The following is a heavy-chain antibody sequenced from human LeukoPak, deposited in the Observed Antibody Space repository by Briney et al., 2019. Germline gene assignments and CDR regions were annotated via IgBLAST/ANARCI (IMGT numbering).Heavy chain of an antibody. CDR2: ISYDGSNK. D-gene: IGHD2-21*02. V-gene: IGHV3-30-3*01. Sequence: GGSLRLSCAASGFTFSSYAVHWVRQAPGKGLEWVAVISYDGSNKYYADSVKGRFTISRDNSKNTLYLQMNSLRAEDTAVYYCASDVRGGDCYFLGPVDYWGQGTLVTVSS. J-gene: IGHJ4*02. CDR1: GFTFSSYA. CDR3: ASDVRGGDCYFLGPVDY.